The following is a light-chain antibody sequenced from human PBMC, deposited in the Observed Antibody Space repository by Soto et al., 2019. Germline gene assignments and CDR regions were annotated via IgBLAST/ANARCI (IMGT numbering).Light chain of an antibody. Sequence: TQPASVSGSPGQSITISCTGTSSDVGGYNYVSWYQQHPGKAPKLMIYDVSNRPSGVSNRFSGSKSGNTASLTISGLQAEDEADYYCSSYTSSSTYVVFGGGTKVTVL. CDR1: SSDVGGYNY. J-gene: IGLJ2*01. V-gene: IGLV2-14*01. CDR3: SSYTSSSTYVV. CDR2: DVS.